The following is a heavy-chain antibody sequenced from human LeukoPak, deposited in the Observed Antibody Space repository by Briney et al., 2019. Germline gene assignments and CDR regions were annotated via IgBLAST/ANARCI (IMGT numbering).Heavy chain of an antibody. Sequence: SETLSLTCTVSGGSISSYYWSWIRQPPGKGLEWIGYIYYSGTTNYNPSLKSRVTISVDASKNQFSLKLSSVTAADTAVYYCARRATYYDFWSGYYSYYYYMDVWGKGTTVTVSS. D-gene: IGHD3-3*01. CDR1: GGSISSYY. J-gene: IGHJ6*03. CDR3: ARRATYYDFWSGYYSYYYYMDV. CDR2: IYYSGTT. V-gene: IGHV4-59*12.